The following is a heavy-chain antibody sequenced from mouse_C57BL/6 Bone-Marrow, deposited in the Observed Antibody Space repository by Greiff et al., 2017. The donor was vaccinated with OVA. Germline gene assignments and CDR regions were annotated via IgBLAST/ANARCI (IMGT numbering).Heavy chain of an antibody. CDR2: IDPEDGDT. CDR3: TTTPGAWFAY. V-gene: IGHV14-1*01. J-gene: IGHJ3*01. CDR1: GFNIKDYY. Sequence: EVQLQQSGAELVRPGASVKLSCTASGFNIKDYYMHWVKQRPEQGLEWIGRIDPEDGDTEYAPKFQGKATMTADPSSNTAYLQLSSLTSEDTAVYYCTTTPGAWFAYWGQGTLVTVSA.